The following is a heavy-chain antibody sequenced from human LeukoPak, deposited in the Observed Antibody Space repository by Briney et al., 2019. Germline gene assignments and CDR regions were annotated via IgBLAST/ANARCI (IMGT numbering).Heavy chain of an antibody. D-gene: IGHD3-10*01. CDR3: AREGVLLWFGELSGRGVFDY. V-gene: IGHV3-7*01. Sequence: PGGSLRLSCAASGFTFSSYWMSWVRQAPGKGLEWVANIKQDGSEKYYVDSVKGRFTISRDNAKNSLYLQMNSLRAEDTAVYYCAREGVLLWFGELSGRGVFDYWGQGTLVTVSS. CDR1: GFTFSSYW. J-gene: IGHJ4*02. CDR2: IKQDGSEK.